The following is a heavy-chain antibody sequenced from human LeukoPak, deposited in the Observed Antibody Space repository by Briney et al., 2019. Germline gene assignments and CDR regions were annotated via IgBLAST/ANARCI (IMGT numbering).Heavy chain of an antibody. CDR3: ARAPTNYYDSSGQTT. D-gene: IGHD3-22*01. Sequence: GGSLRLSCAASGFTFSSYGMHWVRQAPGKGLEWVAVIWYDGSNKYYADSVKGRFTISRDNSKNTLYLQMNSLRAEDTAVYYCARAPTNYYDSSGQTTWGQGTPVTVSS. J-gene: IGHJ5*02. V-gene: IGHV3-33*01. CDR1: GFTFSSYG. CDR2: IWYDGSNK.